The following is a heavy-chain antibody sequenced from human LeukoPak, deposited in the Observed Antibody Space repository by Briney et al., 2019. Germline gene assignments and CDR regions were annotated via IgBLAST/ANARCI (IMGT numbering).Heavy chain of an antibody. CDR3: ARGSSSSLTYAFDI. V-gene: IGHV4-39*07. D-gene: IGHD6-6*01. CDR1: GGSISSSSYC. J-gene: IGHJ3*02. Sequence: SETLSLTCTVSGGSISSSSYCWGWIRQPPGKGLEWIGSIYYSGSTYYNPSLKSRVTISVDTSKNQFSLKLSSVTAADTAVYYCARGSSSSLTYAFDIWGQGTMVTVSS. CDR2: IYYSGST.